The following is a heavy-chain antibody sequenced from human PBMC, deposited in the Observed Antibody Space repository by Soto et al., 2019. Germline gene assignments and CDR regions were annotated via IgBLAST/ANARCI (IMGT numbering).Heavy chain of an antibody. J-gene: IGHJ4*02. CDR1: GFTVSNNY. Sequence: EVQLVETGGGLIQPGGSLRLSCAASGFTVSNNYMSWVRQAPGKGLECVSIIYSGRTTYYADSVRGRFTISRDHSKNTLYLQMNSLRADETAVYFCARNQPVTTLGYWGQGNLVTVTS. D-gene: IGHD4-17*01. V-gene: IGHV3-53*02. CDR3: ARNQPVTTLGY. CDR2: IYSGRTT.